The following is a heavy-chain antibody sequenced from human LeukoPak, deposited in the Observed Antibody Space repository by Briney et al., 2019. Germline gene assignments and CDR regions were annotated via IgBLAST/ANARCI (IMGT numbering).Heavy chain of an antibody. CDR3: ARELEQGILTTKDAFDI. J-gene: IGHJ3*02. Sequence: AGGSLRLSCAASGFTFSSNTMNWVRQAPGKGLEWVSYISSSSGTVYYADSVKGRFTISRDNAKNSLCLQMNSLRAEDTAVYYCARELEQGILTTKDAFDIWGQGTMVTVSS. CDR1: GFTFSSNT. V-gene: IGHV3-48*04. CDR2: ISSSSGTV. D-gene: IGHD3-9*01.